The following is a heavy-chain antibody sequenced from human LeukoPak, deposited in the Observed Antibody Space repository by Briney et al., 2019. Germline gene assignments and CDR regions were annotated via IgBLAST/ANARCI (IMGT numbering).Heavy chain of an antibody. D-gene: IGHD3-10*01. CDR1: GFTFSSYA. V-gene: IGHV3-23*01. CDR2: ISGSGGST. J-gene: IGHJ4*02. Sequence: PGGSLRLSCAASGFTFSSYAMSWVRQAPGKGLEWVSAISGSGGSTYYADSVKGRFTISRDNSKNTLYLQMNSLRAEDTAVYYCAKESVPSRYYGSGSGFDYWGQGTLVTVSS. CDR3: AKESVPSRYYGSGSGFDY.